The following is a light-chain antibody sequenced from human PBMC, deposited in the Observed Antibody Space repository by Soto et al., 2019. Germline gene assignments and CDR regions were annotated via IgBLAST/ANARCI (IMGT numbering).Light chain of an antibody. J-gene: IGKJ1*01. CDR1: QSVSGW. V-gene: IGKV1-5*01. CDR3: QQYNSYSWT. CDR2: HAS. Sequence: DIQMTQSPSTLSASVGDTVTVTCRASQSVSGWLAWYQQRPGKAPKLLIYHASSLESGVPSRFSGSGSGTEFTLTISSLQPDDFATYYCQQYNSYSWTFGQGTKVDI.